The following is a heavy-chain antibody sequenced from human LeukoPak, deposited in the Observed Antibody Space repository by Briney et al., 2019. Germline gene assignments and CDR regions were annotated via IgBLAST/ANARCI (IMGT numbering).Heavy chain of an antibody. CDR2: IYYSGIT. CDR3: ARGFVVEAVRSALDV. J-gene: IGHJ6*02. D-gene: IGHD2-15*01. Sequence: SETLSLTCTVSGGSISSYYWSWIRKPPGKGLEWIGYIYYSGITNYNPSLKTRVTISADTSKNHFSLKLSPVTAADTAVYYCARGFVVEAVRSALDVWGQGTTVTVSS. V-gene: IGHV4-59*01. CDR1: GGSISSYY.